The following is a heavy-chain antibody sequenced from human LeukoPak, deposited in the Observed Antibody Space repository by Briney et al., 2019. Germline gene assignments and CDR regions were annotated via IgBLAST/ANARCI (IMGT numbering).Heavy chain of an antibody. CDR3: ARTGYFYTTGNFDL. CDR1: GGSFSGVY. V-gene: IGHV4-34*01. J-gene: IGHJ4*02. CDR2: INHSGST. D-gene: IGHD4-17*01. Sequence: SETLSLTCGVYGGSFSGVYWSWIRQPPGKGLEWIGEINHSGSTNYNPSLKSRVTISVDMSNNQFSLKLSSVTAADTAVYYCARTGYFYTTGNFDLWGQGTLVAVSS.